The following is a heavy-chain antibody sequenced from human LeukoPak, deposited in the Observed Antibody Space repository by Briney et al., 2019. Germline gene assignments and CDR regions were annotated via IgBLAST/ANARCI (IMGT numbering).Heavy chain of an antibody. J-gene: IGHJ4*02. Sequence: GASVKVSCKASGYTFTGYYMHWVRQAPGQGLEWMGWMNPNSGNTGYAQKFQGRVTMTRNTSISTAYMELSSLRSEDTAVYYCAMGYCSGGSCYSGYWGQGTLVNVSS. CDR3: AMGYCSGGSCYSGY. CDR1: GYTFTGYY. D-gene: IGHD2-15*01. V-gene: IGHV1-8*02. CDR2: MNPNSGNT.